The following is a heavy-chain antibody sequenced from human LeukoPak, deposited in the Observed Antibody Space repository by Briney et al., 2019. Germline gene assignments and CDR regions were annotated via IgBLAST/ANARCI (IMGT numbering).Heavy chain of an antibody. Sequence: GGSLRLSCAASGFTFSSYGMHWVRQAPGKGLEWVAFIRYDGSNKYYADSVKGRFTISRDNSKNTLYLQMNSLRAEDTAVYYCAKDFGSSSRPFDYWGQGTLVTVSS. CDR3: AKDFGSSSRPFDY. V-gene: IGHV3-30*02. CDR2: IRYDGSNK. D-gene: IGHD6-13*01. J-gene: IGHJ4*02. CDR1: GFTFSSYG.